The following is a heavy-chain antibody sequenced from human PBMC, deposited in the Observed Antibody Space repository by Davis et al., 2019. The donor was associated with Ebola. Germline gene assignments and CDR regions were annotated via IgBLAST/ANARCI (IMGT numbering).Heavy chain of an antibody. J-gene: IGHJ6*03. CDR3: ARDSRAYYYDSSGYWRNYYYYYMDV. Sequence: PGGSLRLSCAASGFTFSDYYMSWIRQAPGKGLEWVSYISSSGSTIYYADSVKGRFTISRDNAKNSLYLQMNSLRAEDTAVYYCARDSRAYYYDSSGYWRNYYYYYMDVWGKGTTVTVSS. CDR2: ISSSGSTI. CDR1: GFTFSDYY. V-gene: IGHV3-11*04. D-gene: IGHD3-22*01.